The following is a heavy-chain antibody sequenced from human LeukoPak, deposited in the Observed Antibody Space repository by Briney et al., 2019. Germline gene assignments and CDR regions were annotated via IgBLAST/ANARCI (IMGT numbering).Heavy chain of an antibody. CDR1: GFTFSTYS. J-gene: IGHJ4*02. D-gene: IGHD5-12*01. CDR3: ARGQEVADY. Sequence: PGRSLRLSCAASGFTFSTYSMNWVRQAPGKGLEWVSSISSGSSYIYYADSVKGRFTISRDNAENSLYLQMNSLRAEDTAVYYCARGQEVADYWGQGTLVTVSS. V-gene: IGHV3-21*01. CDR2: ISSGSSYI.